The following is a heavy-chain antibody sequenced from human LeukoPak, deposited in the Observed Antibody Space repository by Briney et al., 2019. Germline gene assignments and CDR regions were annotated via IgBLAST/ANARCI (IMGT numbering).Heavy chain of an antibody. D-gene: IGHD3-22*01. CDR3: ARAFTYDSSGYLDAFDI. J-gene: IGHJ3*02. CDR1: GGSFSGYY. Sequence: SETLSLTCAVYGGSFSGYYWSWIRQPPGKGLEWIGEINHSGSTNYNPSLKSRVAISVDTSKNQFSLKLSSVTAADTAVYYCARAFTYDSSGYLDAFDIWGQGTMVTVSS. V-gene: IGHV4-34*01. CDR2: INHSGST.